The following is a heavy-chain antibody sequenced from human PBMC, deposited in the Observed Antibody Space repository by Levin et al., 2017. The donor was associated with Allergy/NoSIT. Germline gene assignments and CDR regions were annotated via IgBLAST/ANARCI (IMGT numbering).Heavy chain of an antibody. CDR2: ISSSGSTK. CDR3: ARGSFVWGSYRYFDY. CDR1: GFTFSTYS. D-gene: IGHD3-16*02. J-gene: IGHJ4*02. Sequence: GESLKISCAASGFTFSTYSMKWVRQAPGKGLEWVSYISSSGSTKYYADSVKGRFTISRDHAKNSLYLQMNGLRDEDTAVYYCARGSFVWGSYRYFDYWGQGTLVTVSS. V-gene: IGHV3-48*02.